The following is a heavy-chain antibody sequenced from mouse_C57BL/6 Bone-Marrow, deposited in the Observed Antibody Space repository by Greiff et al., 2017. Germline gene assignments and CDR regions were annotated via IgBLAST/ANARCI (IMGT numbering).Heavy chain of an antibody. V-gene: IGHV1-19*01. D-gene: IGHD4-1*01. CDR1: GYTFTDYY. CDR3: AGTGTVFAY. Sequence: VQLQQSGPELVKPGASVKMSCKASGYTFTDYYMNWVKQSHGKSLEWIGVINPYNGGTSYNQKFKGKATLTVDKSSSTAYMELNSLTSEDSAVYFCAGTGTVFAYWGQGTLVTVSA. J-gene: IGHJ3*01. CDR2: INPYNGGT.